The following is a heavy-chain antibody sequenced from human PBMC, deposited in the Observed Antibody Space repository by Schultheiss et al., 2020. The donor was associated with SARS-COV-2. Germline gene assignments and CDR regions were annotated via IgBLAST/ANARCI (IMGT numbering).Heavy chain of an antibody. CDR2: ISSSGSTI. J-gene: IGHJ4*02. CDR3: ASEGMYYYGSRDY. V-gene: IGHV3-11*04. CDR1: GFTFSDYY. Sequence: GGSLRLSCAASGFTFSDYYMTWIRQAPGKGLEWISYISSSGSTIYYADSVKGRFTISRDNAKNSLYLQMNSLRAEDTAVYYCASEGMYYYGSRDYWGQGTLVTVSS. D-gene: IGHD3-10*01.